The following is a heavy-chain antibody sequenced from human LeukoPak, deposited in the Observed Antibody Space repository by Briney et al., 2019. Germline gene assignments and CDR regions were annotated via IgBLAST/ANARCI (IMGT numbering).Heavy chain of an antibody. CDR1: GGSISSGGYS. V-gene: IGHV4-30-2*01. Sequence: SETLSLTCAVSGGSISSGGYSWSWIRQPPGKGLEWIGYFYHCGSTYYNPSLKSRVTISVDRSKNEFSLKLKSVAAADTAVYYCARGLGTVRGVKYFDYWAREPWSPSPQ. CDR2: FYHCGST. J-gene: IGHJ4*02. CDR3: ARGLGTVRGVKYFDY. D-gene: IGHD3-10*01.